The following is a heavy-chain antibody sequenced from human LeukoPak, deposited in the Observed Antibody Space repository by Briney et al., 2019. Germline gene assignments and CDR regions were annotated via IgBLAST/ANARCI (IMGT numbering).Heavy chain of an antibody. CDR1: GFTFSDYY. CDR2: ISSSGGTI. J-gene: IGHJ6*03. Sequence: GGSLRLSCAASGFTFSDYYMSWIRQAPGKGLEWVSYISSSGGTIYYADSVKGRFTISRDNAKNSLYLQMNSLRAEDTAVYYCAGKLPLLYYYMDVWGKGTTVTVSS. CDR3: AGKLPLLYYYMDV. D-gene: IGHD6-6*01. V-gene: IGHV3-11*04.